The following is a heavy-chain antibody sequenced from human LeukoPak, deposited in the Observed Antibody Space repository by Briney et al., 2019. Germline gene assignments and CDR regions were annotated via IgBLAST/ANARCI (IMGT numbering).Heavy chain of an antibody. CDR2: ISSSGSTI. Sequence: PGGSLRLSCAASGFTFSDYYMSWIRQAPGKGLEWVSYISSSGSTIYYADSVKGRFTISRDNAKNSLYLQMNSLRAEDTAVYYRARDRTYYYDSSGYYSDAFDIWGQGTMVTVSS. J-gene: IGHJ3*02. CDR3: ARDRTYYYDSSGYYSDAFDI. D-gene: IGHD3-22*01. CDR1: GFTFSDYY. V-gene: IGHV3-11*01.